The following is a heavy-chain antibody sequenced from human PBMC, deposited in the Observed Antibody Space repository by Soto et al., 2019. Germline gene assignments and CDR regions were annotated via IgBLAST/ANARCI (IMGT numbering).Heavy chain of an antibody. D-gene: IGHD1-26*01. V-gene: IGHV3-9*01. CDR1: GFTFDDYA. CDR2: ISWNSGSI. J-gene: IGHJ4*02. Sequence: SLRLSCAASGFTFDDYAMHWVRQAPGKGLEWVSGISWNSGSIGYADSVKGRFTVSRDNAKNSLYLQMNSLRAEDTALYYCAKENSGSYYVGSYFDYWGQGTLVTVS. CDR3: AKENSGSYYVGSYFDY.